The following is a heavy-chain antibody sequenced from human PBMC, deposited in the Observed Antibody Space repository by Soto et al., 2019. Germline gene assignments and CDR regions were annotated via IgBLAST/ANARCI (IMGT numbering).Heavy chain of an antibody. CDR3: ARGGSGYCGGGSCYRLNYYYYGMDV. Sequence: SETLSLTCAVYGGSFSGYYWSWIRQPPGKGLEWIGEINHSGSTNYNPSLKSRVTISVDTSKNQFSLKLSSVTAADTAVYYCARGGSGYCGGGSCYRLNYYYYGMDVWGQGTTVTVSS. D-gene: IGHD2-15*01. V-gene: IGHV4-34*01. CDR1: GGSFSGYY. J-gene: IGHJ6*02. CDR2: INHSGST.